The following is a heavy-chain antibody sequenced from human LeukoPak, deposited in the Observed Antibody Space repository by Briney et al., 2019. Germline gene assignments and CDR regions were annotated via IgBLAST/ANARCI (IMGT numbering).Heavy chain of an antibody. CDR1: GYTFTSYA. J-gene: IGHJ4*02. Sequence: ASVKVSCKASGYTFTSYAMHWVRQAPGQRLEWMGWINAGNGNTKYSQKFQGRVTITRDTSASTAYMELSSLRSEDTAVYYCARTPSGIYSSSWYGDYFDYWGQGTLVTVSS. V-gene: IGHV1-3*01. D-gene: IGHD6-13*01. CDR2: INAGNGNT. CDR3: ARTPSGIYSSSWYGDYFDY.